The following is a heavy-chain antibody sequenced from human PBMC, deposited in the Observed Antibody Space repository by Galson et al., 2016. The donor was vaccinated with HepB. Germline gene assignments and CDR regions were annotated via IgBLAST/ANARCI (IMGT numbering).Heavy chain of an antibody. J-gene: IGHJ5*02. CDR3: ARRDLERSASGFQSDWLDP. CDR2: IHSTGTT. V-gene: IGHV4-59*08. Sequence: ETLSLTCTVSGASFTSQSWNWIRQTPGRGLEWIGRIHSTGTTIYNPSLESRVTISIDPSMNRFSLRLNSVTAADTAIYYWARRDLERSASGFQSDWLDPWGQRILVTVSS. D-gene: IGHD3-3*01. CDR1: GASFTSQS.